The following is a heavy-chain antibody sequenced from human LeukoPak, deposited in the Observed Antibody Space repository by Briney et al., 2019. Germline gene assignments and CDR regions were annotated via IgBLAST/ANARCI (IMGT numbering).Heavy chain of an antibody. Sequence: PGGSLRLSCAASGFTFSTYSMNWVRQAPGKGLEWVSYISSSSSDIYYAGSVKGRFTISRDNSKNTLYLQMNSLRAEDTAVYYCAKDNAKYYYDSSGYFDYWGQGTLVTVSS. CDR3: AKDNAKYYYDSSGYFDY. V-gene: IGHV3-48*01. J-gene: IGHJ4*02. CDR2: ISSSSSDI. D-gene: IGHD3-22*01. CDR1: GFTFSTYS.